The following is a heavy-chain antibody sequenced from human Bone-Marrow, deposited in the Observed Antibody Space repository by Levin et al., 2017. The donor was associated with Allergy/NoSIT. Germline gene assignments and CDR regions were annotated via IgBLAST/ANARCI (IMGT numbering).Heavy chain of an antibody. J-gene: IGHJ5*02. D-gene: IGHD3-10*01. CDR1: RFTFSGSA. CDR3: TTLESVKLWFQS. Sequence: TGGSLRLSCAASRFTFSGSAIHWVRQASGKGLEWVGRIKSKANNYATAYAASMRGRFTVSRDDSKNTAYLQMNSLKTDDTAVYYCTTLESVKLWFQSWGQGTLVTVSS. CDR2: IKSKANNYAT. V-gene: IGHV3-73*01.